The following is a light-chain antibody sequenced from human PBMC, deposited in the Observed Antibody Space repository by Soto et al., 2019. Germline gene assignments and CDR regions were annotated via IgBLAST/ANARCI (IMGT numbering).Light chain of an antibody. J-gene: IGLJ2*01. Sequence: QSLLTQPASVSWSPGQSITISCTGTSSDVGGYNYVSWYQQHPGKAPKLMIYEVSNRPSGVSNRFSGSKSGNTASLTISGLQAEDEADYYCSSYTSSSTLFGGGTKVTVL. CDR1: SSDVGGYNY. CDR2: EVS. V-gene: IGLV2-14*01. CDR3: SSYTSSSTL.